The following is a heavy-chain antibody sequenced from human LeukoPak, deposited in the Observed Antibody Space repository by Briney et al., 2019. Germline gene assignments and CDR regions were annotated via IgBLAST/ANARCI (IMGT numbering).Heavy chain of an antibody. CDR2: ISSSSSYI. Sequence: PGGSLRLSCAASGFTSSSYSMNWVRQAPGKGPEWVSSISSSSSYIYYADSVKGRFTISRDNAKNSLYLQMNSLRAEDTAVYYCARVDSSGYYYYFDYWGQGTLVTVSS. V-gene: IGHV3-21*01. CDR3: ARVDSSGYYYYFDY. CDR1: GFTSSSYS. J-gene: IGHJ4*02. D-gene: IGHD3-22*01.